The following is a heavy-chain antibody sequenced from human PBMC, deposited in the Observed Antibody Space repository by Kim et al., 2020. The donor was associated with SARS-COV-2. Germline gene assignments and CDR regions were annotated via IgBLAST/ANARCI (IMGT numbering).Heavy chain of an antibody. CDR3: ARGGTESSSWYSYNWFDP. V-gene: IGHV7-4-1*02. J-gene: IGHJ5*02. CDR1: GYTFTSYA. Sequence: ASVKVSCKASGYTFTSYAMNWVRQAPGQGLEWMGWINTNTGNPTYAQGFTGRFVFSLDTSVSTAYLQISSLKAEDTAVYYCARGGTESSSWYSYNWFDPWGQGTLVTVSS. D-gene: IGHD6-13*01. CDR2: INTNTGNP.